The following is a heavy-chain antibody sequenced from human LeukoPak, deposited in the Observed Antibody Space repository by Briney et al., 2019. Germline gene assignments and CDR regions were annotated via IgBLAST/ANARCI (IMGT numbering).Heavy chain of an antibody. V-gene: IGHV3-74*01. CDR3: ARVSIAAAGFDP. CDR2: INSDGSST. J-gene: IGHJ5*02. Sequence: QPGGSLRLSCAASGFTFSSYWMHWVRQAPGKGLVWVSRINSDGSSTSYADSVKGRFTISRDNAKNTLYLQMNSLRAEDTAVYYCARVSIAAAGFDPWAQGTLVTVSS. D-gene: IGHD6-13*01. CDR1: GFTFSSYW.